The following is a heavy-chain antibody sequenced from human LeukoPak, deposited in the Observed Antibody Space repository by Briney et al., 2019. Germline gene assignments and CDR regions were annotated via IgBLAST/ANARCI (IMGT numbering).Heavy chain of an antibody. D-gene: IGHD3-22*01. CDR2: ISYHGSNQ. CDR1: GFIFSSYA. V-gene: IGHV3-30-3*01. CDR3: ARRIGQGQFSMIEVDYGMDV. Sequence: PGGSLRLSCAASGFIFSSYAMHWVRQAPGKGLEWVAVISYHGSNQYYADSVKGRFTISRDNSNNALYLQMSSLRAEDTAVYYCARRIGQGQFSMIEVDYGMDVWGRGTTVTVSS. J-gene: IGHJ6*02.